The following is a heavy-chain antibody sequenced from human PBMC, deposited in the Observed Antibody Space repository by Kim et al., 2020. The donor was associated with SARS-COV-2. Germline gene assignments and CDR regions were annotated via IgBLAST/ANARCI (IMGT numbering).Heavy chain of an antibody. CDR1: GGSFSGYY. CDR2: INHSGST. V-gene: IGHV4-34*01. Sequence: SETLSLTCAVYGGSFSGYYWSWIRQPPGKGLEWIGEINHSGSTNYNPSLKSRVTISVDTSKNQFSLKLSSVTAADTAVYYCARGPISPPYYFDYWGQGTLVTVSS. CDR3: ARGPISPPYYFDY. J-gene: IGHJ4*02. D-gene: IGHD5-12*01.